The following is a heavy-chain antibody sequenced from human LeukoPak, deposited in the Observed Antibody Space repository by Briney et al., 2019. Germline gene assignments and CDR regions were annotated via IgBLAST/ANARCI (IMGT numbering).Heavy chain of an antibody. V-gene: IGHV4-30-4*01. J-gene: IGHJ4*02. CDR1: GGSIRSGDYF. CDR3: ARENNDYGGKKAFDY. D-gene: IGHD4-23*01. Sequence: MSSQTLSLTCAVAGGSIRSGDYFWSWIRQPPGKGLEWIGHIHYSGNTYYNPSLKSRVSISVDTSKNQFSLKLRSVTAADTAVYYCARENNDYGGKKAFDYWGQGTLVTVSS. CDR2: IHYSGNT.